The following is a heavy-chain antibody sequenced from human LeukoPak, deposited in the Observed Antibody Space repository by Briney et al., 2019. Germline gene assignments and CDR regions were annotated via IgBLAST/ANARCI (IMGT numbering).Heavy chain of an antibody. D-gene: IGHD3-16*01. V-gene: IGHV3-74*03. CDR3: AAPDEGGY. CDR1: GFTFTNFW. Sequence: GGALRLSCTASGFTFTNFWMHWVRHTLGKGLVWVSRIMSDGTTITYADSVKGRFTISRDNAKNTVYLQMNSLRAEDTAVYYCAAPDEGGYWGQGTLVTVSS. CDR2: IMSDGTTI. J-gene: IGHJ4*02.